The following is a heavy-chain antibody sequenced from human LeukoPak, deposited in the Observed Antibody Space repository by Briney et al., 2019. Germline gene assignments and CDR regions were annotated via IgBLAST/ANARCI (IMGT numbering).Heavy chain of an antibody. CDR3: AKAFLGTGWYGSVRGGDFQH. V-gene: IGHV3-30*02. D-gene: IGHD6-19*01. CDR1: GFTLSSYG. J-gene: IGHJ1*01. Sequence: GGSLRLSCAAPGFTLSSYGMHWVCDAPGKGLEYGALLWFDVSKRYYADSVKGRFTISRDNSKNSLYLQMNSLRPEDTAMYYCAKAFLGTGWYGSVRGGDFQHWGQGTLVTVSS. CDR2: LWFDVSKR.